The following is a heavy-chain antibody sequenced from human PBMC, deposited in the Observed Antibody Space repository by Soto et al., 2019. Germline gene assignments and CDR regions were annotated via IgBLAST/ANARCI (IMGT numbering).Heavy chain of an antibody. V-gene: IGHV5-51*01. Sequence: ESVKICCKGYGYSFTSYWIGWVRQIPGKGLEWMGIIYPGDSDTRYSPSFQGQVTISADKSISTAYLQWSSLKASDTAMYYCARHVGSSGWTYFDYWGQGTLVTVSS. J-gene: IGHJ4*02. CDR3: ARHVGSSGWTYFDY. CDR1: GYSFTSYW. D-gene: IGHD6-19*01. CDR2: IYPGDSDT.